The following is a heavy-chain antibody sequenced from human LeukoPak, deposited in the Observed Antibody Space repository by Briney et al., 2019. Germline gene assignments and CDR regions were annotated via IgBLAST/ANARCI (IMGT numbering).Heavy chain of an antibody. D-gene: IGHD2-2*01. Sequence: PGRSLRLSCAASGFPFSSYGMHWVRQAPGKGLQWVAVISHDERNIYYADSVKGRFTISRDNSKNTLYLQMNSLRAEDTAVYYCAKDRTGLLVVPAALDYWGQGTLVTVSS. CDR2: ISHDERNI. J-gene: IGHJ4*02. CDR3: AKDRTGLLVVPAALDY. V-gene: IGHV3-30*18. CDR1: GFPFSSYG.